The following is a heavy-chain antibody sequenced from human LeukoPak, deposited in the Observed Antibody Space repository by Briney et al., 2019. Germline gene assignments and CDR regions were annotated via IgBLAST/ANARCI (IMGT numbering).Heavy chain of an antibody. CDR1: GYTLTGYY. V-gene: IGHV1-2*02. D-gene: IGHD3-9*01. CDR3: ARLKPSTFDWLSKYYFDY. Sequence: ASVKVSCKASGYTLTGYYIHWVRQAPGQGLEWMGWINPNSGGTNYALKFQGRVTMTRDTSISTAYMELSRLRSDDTAVYYCARLKPSTFDWLSKYYFDYWGQGTLVTVSS. CDR2: INPNSGGT. J-gene: IGHJ4*02.